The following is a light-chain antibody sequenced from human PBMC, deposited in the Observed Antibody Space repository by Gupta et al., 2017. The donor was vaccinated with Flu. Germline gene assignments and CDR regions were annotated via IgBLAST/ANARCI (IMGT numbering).Light chain of an antibody. V-gene: IGLV2-8*01. Sequence: SVNISCSGTSSGVGCYNYVSCYHQHTAKPHKLMIYEVSKRPSGVPGRFSGSKSGNTASLTVSGPQAEEDADYYCDSDAGNNNWVFGGGTKLTVL. CDR2: EVS. J-gene: IGLJ3*02. CDR1: SSGVGCYNY. CDR3: DSDAGNNNWV.